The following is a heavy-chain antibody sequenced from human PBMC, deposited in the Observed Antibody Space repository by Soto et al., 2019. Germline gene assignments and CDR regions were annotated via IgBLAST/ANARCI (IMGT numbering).Heavy chain of an antibody. V-gene: IGHV3-30-3*01. Sequence: GGSLRLSCAASGFTFSSYAMHWVRQAPGKGLEWVAVISYDGSNKYYADSVKGRFTISRDNSKNTLYLQMNSLRAEDTAVYYCAREYYDFWSGFYYYYYGMDVWGQGTTVTVSS. CDR1: GFTFSSYA. D-gene: IGHD3-3*01. J-gene: IGHJ6*02. CDR3: AREYYDFWSGFYYYYYGMDV. CDR2: ISYDGSNK.